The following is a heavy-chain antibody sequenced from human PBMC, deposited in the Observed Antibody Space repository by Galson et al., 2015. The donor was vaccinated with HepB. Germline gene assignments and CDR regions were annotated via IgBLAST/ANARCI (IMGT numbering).Heavy chain of an antibody. D-gene: IGHD3-22*01. J-gene: IGHJ2*01. CDR2: ISYDGSNK. CDR3: ARDGDSSGYYDYWYFDL. CDR1: GFTFSSYA. Sequence: SLRLSCAASGFTFSSYAMHWVRQAPGKGLEWVAVISYDGSNKYYADSVKGRFTISRDNSKNTLYLQMNSLRAEDTAVYYCARDGDSSGYYDYWYFDLWGRGTLVTVSS. V-gene: IGHV3-30*04.